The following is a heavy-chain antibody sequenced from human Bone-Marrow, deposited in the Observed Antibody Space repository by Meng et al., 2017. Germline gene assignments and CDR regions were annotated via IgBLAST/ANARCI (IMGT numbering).Heavy chain of an antibody. CDR2: IFYRWNT. D-gene: IGHD4-17*01. V-gene: IGHV4-39*07. CDR1: GGSISSSSFY. Sequence: QQQLQESGPGLVKPSETLSPTCTVPGGSISSSSFYWGWIRQPPGKGLEWIGSIFYRWNTYYNPSLKSRVTISVDTSKNQFSLKLSSVTAADTAVYYCARDRNDYGSHYFDYWGQGTLVTVSS. J-gene: IGHJ4*02. CDR3: ARDRNDYGSHYFDY.